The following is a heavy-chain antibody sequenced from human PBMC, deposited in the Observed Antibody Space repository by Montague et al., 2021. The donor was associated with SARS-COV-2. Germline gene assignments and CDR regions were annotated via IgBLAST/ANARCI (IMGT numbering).Heavy chain of an antibody. Sequence: SLRLSCAASGFTFTSYSMHWVRQAPGKGLEWLAIVSFNGAKQYYADSVNGRFTISRDNSKNTLFLQMNSLRAEDTAVYFCASVKTGPYVPIDFWGQGTLVTVSS. D-gene: IGHD1-1*01. J-gene: IGHJ4*02. V-gene: IGHV3-30*04. CDR2: VSFNGAKQ. CDR1: GFTFTSYS. CDR3: ASVKTGPYVPIDF.